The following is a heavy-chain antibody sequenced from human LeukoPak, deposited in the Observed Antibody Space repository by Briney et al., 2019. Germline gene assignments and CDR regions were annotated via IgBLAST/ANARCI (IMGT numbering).Heavy chain of an antibody. V-gene: IGHV4-59*01. CDR2: IYYSGST. J-gene: IGHJ4*02. CDR1: GGSISSYY. Sequence: SETLSLTCTVSGGSISSYYWSWIRQPPGKGLEWVGGIYYSGSTNYNPSLKSRVTISVDTSKNQFSLKLSSVSAADAAVYYCARGFRYDSSGYSLFWGQGTLVTVSS. CDR3: ARGFRYDSSGYSLF. D-gene: IGHD3-22*01.